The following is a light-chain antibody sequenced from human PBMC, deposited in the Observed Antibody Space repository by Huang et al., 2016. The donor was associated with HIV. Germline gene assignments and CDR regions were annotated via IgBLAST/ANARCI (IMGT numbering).Light chain of an antibody. Sequence: EIVMTQSPATLSVSPGERATLSCRASESVTGTLAWYQQKPGQAPRLLISGASTRATGIPGRFSGSGSETEFTLTISSLQSEDFAVYYCQQYAKWPLAFGQGTKVEIK. CDR3: QQYAKWPLA. CDR2: GAS. CDR1: ESVTGT. J-gene: IGKJ1*01. V-gene: IGKV3-15*01.